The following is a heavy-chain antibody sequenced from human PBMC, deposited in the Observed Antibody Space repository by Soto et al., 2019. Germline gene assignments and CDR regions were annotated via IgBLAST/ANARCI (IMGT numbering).Heavy chain of an antibody. CDR2: IYYSGST. J-gene: IGHJ6*02. Sequence: SETLSLTCTVSGGSINNYYWSWIRQPPGKGLEWIGYIYYSGSTNYSPSLKSRVTISVDTSKNQFSLKLSSVTAADTAVYYCARSDLTYGMDVWGQGTTVTAP. CDR3: ARSDLTYGMDV. V-gene: IGHV4-59*01. D-gene: IGHD3-9*01. CDR1: GGSINNYY.